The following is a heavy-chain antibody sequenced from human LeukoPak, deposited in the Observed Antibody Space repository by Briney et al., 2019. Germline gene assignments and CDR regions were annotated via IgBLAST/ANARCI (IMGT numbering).Heavy chain of an antibody. Sequence: GGSLRLSCAASGFTFSTYWMHWVRQDPGKGLLWVSRIKGDGSSTNYADSVKGRFTISRDNAKNSVYLQMNSLRAEDTAVYYCVRDYCSGVTCYPGYWGQGTLVTVSS. CDR3: VRDYCSGVTCYPGY. V-gene: IGHV3-74*01. J-gene: IGHJ4*02. CDR1: GFTFSTYW. CDR2: IKGDGSST. D-gene: IGHD2-15*01.